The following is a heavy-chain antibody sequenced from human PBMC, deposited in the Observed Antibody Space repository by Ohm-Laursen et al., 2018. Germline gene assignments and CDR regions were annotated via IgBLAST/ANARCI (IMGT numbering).Heavy chain of an antibody. CDR3: ARGPVVNSGYDWGWDY. V-gene: IGHV4-61*01. CDR2: IYYSGST. D-gene: IGHD5-12*01. CDR1: GDSVSSGTCY. J-gene: IGHJ4*02. Sequence: SDTLSLTCTVSGDSVSSGTCYWTWIRQPPGKGLEWIGYIYYSGSTNYSPSLRSRVTISQVTSKNQFSRKLNSVTAADTAVYYCARGPVVNSGYDWGWDYWGQGALVTVSS.